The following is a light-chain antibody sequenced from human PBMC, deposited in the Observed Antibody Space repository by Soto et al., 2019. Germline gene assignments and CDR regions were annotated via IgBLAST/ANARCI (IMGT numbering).Light chain of an antibody. V-gene: IGKV1-5*03. Sequence: DIQMTQSPSTLSASVGDRVTITCRASQSVDRWLAWYQQRPGKAPKALIYKASNLESGVPSRFSGSGSGTEFTLTITSLQPGDIATYYCQQYTTLVMFGQGTMVEMK. CDR3: QQYTTLVM. CDR2: KAS. J-gene: IGKJ1*01. CDR1: QSVDRW.